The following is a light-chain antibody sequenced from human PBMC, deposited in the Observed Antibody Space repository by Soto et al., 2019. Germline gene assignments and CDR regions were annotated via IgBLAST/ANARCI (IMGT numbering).Light chain of an antibody. J-gene: IGKJ4*01. V-gene: IGKV3-15*01. CDR2: GAS. CDR1: QSVSSN. CDR3: QQYNNWPPLT. Sequence: EIVMTQSPATLSVSPGERATLSCRASQSVSSNLAWYQQKPGQAPRLLIYGASTRATRITARFSGSGSGTEFTITISRLQSEHFAVYYCQQYNNWPPLTVGGGTEVEIK.